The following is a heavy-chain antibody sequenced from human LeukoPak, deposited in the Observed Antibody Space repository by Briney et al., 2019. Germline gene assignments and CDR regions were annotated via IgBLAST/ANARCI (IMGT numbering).Heavy chain of an antibody. CDR2: ISSSGTYT. CDR1: GFTFSSYT. J-gene: IGHJ4*02. V-gene: IGHV3-21*01. Sequence: GGSLRLSCAASGFTFSSYTMNWVRQAPGKGLEWVSSISSSGTYTYYADSVKGRFTISRDNAKNSVFLQMNSLRAEDTALYYCTRSPYSCGWYSFDYWGQGTLVTVSS. CDR3: TRSPYSCGWYSFDY. D-gene: IGHD6-19*01.